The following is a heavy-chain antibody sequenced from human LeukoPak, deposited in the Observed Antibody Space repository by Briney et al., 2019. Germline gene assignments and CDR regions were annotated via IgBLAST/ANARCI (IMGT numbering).Heavy chain of an antibody. D-gene: IGHD2-2*01. J-gene: IGHJ6*03. CDR3: AKDGKMVYCSSTSCYSDWGYYYYYMDV. Sequence: AGGSLRLSCVASGFNFSRYWMHWVRHAPGKGLVWVSRVNNDGSSPSYADSEKGRFSISRDNAKNTLYLQMDSLRAEDTAVYYCAKDGKMVYCSSTSCYSDWGYYYYYMDVWGKGTTVTISS. CDR1: GFNFSRYW. CDR2: VNNDGSSP. V-gene: IGHV3-74*01.